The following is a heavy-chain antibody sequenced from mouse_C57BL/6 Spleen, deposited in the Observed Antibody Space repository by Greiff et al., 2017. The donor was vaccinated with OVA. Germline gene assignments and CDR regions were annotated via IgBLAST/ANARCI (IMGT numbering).Heavy chain of an antibody. J-gene: IGHJ2*01. CDR2: IDPEDGDT. CDR3: TTWGTTVVATDY. Sequence: VQLQQSGAELVRPGASVKLSCTASGFNIKDYYMHWVKQRPEQGLEWIGRIDPEDGDTEYAPKFQGKATMTADTSSNTAYLQLSSLTSEDTAVYYCTTWGTTVVATDYWGQGTTLTVSS. V-gene: IGHV14-1*01. D-gene: IGHD1-1*01. CDR1: GFNIKDYY.